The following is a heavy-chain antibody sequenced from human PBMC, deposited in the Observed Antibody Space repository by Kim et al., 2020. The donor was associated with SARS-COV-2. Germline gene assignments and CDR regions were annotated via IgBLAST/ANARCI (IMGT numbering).Heavy chain of an antibody. D-gene: IGHD3-3*01. J-gene: IGHJ5*01. CDR2: ISPPNRDT. V-gene: IGHV1-18*01. CDR3: ARSLHSIYDFGSGLPHNWF. CDR1: GYNFVDNS. Sequence: ASVKVSCKASGYNFVDNSITWVRQAPGQGLEWIGWISPPNRDTNYAQNVQGRVFMTADTSTNTVYMELRSLTSDDTAVYYCARSLHSIYDFGSGLPHNWF.